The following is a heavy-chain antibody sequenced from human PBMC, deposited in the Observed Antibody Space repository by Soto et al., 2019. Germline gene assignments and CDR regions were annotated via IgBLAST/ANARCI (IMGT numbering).Heavy chain of an antibody. CDR2: ISGRGDDT. V-gene: IGHV3-23*01. CDR1: GVTFSSYA. Sequence: GGSLRLSCAASGVTFSSYAMSWVRQAPGKGLEWVSTISGRGDDTYYTDSVKGRFTISRDNSKNTLYVHMNSLRAGDTAVYYCARAQPTYSSSYFDYWGQGTLVTVSS. CDR3: ARAQPTYSSSYFDY. J-gene: IGHJ4*02. D-gene: IGHD3-22*01.